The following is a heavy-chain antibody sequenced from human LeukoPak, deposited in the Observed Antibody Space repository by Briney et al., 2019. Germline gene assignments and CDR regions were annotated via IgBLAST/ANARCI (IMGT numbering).Heavy chain of an antibody. Sequence: PGGSLRLSCAASGFTFSSYWMSWVRQAPGKGLEWVANIKQDGSEKYYVDSVKGRFTISRDNAKNSLYLQMNSPRAEDTAVYYCARIYSGYDYYYYYYYYMDVWGKGTTVTISS. CDR1: GFTFSSYW. D-gene: IGHD5-12*01. CDR2: IKQDGSEK. V-gene: IGHV3-7*01. CDR3: ARIYSGYDYYYYYYYYMDV. J-gene: IGHJ6*03.